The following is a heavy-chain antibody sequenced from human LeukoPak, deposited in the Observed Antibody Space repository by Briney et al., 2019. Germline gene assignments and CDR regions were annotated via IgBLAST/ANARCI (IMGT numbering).Heavy chain of an antibody. CDR3: ARVKTGWFGVDH. D-gene: IGHD3-10*01. CDR1: GGSISSSSYY. V-gene: IGHV4-39*01. CDR2: IYYSGST. J-gene: IGHJ4*02. Sequence: PSETLSLTCTVSGGSISSSSYYWGWIRQPPGKGLEWIGSIYYSGSTYYNQSPKSRVTISVDTSKNQFSLKLSSVTAADTAVYYCARVKTGWFGVDHWGQGTLVTVSS.